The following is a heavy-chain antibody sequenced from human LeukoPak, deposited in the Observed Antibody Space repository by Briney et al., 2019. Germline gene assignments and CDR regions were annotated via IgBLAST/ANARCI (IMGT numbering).Heavy chain of an antibody. V-gene: IGHV3-64*02. D-gene: IGHD1-7*01. Sequence: GGTLRLSCAGSGFTFSGFSMHWVRQTPGRGLEYVSAINGAGDRTYYADSVKGRFSISRDNSKNTLYLQMGNLRGEDMALYFCARIGMENFYDLWGQGTLVTVSA. CDR2: INGAGDRT. CDR1: GFTFSGFS. J-gene: IGHJ5*02. CDR3: ARIGMENFYDL.